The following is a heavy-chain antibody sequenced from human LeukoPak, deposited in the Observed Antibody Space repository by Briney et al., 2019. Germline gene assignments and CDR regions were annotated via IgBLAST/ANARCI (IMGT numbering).Heavy chain of an antibody. CDR1: AFTVSSYA. V-gene: IGHV3-23*01. CDR2: ISGSGGST. Sequence: GGSMRLSCAASAFTVSSYAMSWVRQAPGKWLEWVSSISGSGGSTYYADSVKGRFTISRDNSKNTLYLQMNSMRAEDKAVYYCAKGGPIVVVITTSLDYWGQGTLVTVSS. CDR3: AKGGPIVVVITTSLDY. D-gene: IGHD3-22*01. J-gene: IGHJ4*02.